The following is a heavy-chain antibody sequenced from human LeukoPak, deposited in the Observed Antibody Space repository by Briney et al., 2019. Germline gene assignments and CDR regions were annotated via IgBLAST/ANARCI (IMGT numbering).Heavy chain of an antibody. CDR2: INHSGST. D-gene: IGHD3-22*01. CDR3: ARGEKAYYYYDAFDI. CDR1: GGSISSGDYY. V-gene: IGHV4-39*07. Sequence: SETLSLTCTVSGGSISSGDYYWSWIRQPPGKGLEWIGEINHSGSTNYNPSLKSRVTISVDTSKNQFSLKLSSVTAADTAVYYCARGEKAYYYYDAFDIWGQGTMVTVSS. J-gene: IGHJ3*02.